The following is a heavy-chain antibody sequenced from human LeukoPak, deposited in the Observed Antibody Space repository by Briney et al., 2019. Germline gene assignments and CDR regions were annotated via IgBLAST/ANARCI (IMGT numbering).Heavy chain of an antibody. Sequence: GGSLRLSCVASGFTFSSYSMNWVRQAPGKGLEWVSGVSGSGVSTYYADSVKGRFTISRDNSKNTLYLQMNSLRAEDTAVYYCAKEGHYGGNFAYFDYWGQGTLVTVSS. CDR1: GFTFSSYS. CDR3: AKEGHYGGNFAYFDY. V-gene: IGHV3-23*01. D-gene: IGHD4-23*01. CDR2: VSGSGVST. J-gene: IGHJ4*02.